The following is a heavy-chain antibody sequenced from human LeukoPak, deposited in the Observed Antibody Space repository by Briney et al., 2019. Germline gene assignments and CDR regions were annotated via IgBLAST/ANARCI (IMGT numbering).Heavy chain of an antibody. Sequence: GEPLKIPCKGSGYSFISYWIGWVRQTPGKGLEWMGIIYPGDSDTRYSPSFQGQVTISVDKSISTAYLQWSGLKASDTAMYYCVRHVHTSGWYPDYWGQGTLVPVSS. CDR3: VRHVHTSGWYPDY. CDR2: IYPGDSDT. J-gene: IGHJ4*02. V-gene: IGHV5-51*01. D-gene: IGHD6-19*01. CDR1: GYSFISYW.